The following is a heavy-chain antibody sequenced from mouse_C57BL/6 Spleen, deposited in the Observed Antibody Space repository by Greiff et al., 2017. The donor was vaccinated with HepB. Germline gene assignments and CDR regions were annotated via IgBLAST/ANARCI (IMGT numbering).Heavy chain of an antibody. CDR1: GYTFTSYW. D-gene: IGHD4-1*01. Sequence: QVQLQQPGAELVRPGTSVKLSCKASGYTFTSYWMHWVKQRPGQGLEWIGVIDPSDSYTNYNQKFKGKATLTVDTSSSTAYMQLSSLTSEDSAVYYCARWATGTGMDYWGQGTSVTVSS. V-gene: IGHV1-59*01. CDR3: ARWATGTGMDY. CDR2: IDPSDSYT. J-gene: IGHJ4*01.